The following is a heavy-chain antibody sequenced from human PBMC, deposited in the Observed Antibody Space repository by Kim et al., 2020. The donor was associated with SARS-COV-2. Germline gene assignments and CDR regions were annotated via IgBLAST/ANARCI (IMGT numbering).Heavy chain of an antibody. J-gene: IGHJ4*02. CDR3: ARTRITMIVVVTHFDY. D-gene: IGHD3-22*01. V-gene: IGHV4-31*02. Sequence: SLKTGVTITVDTSKNQFSPKLSSVTAADTAVYYCARTRITMIVVVTHFDYWGQGTLVTVSS.